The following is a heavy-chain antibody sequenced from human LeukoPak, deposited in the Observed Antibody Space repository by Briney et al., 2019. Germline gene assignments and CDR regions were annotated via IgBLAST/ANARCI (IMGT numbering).Heavy chain of an antibody. Sequence: SVKVSCKAPGGTFSSYAISWVRQAPGQGLEWMGGIIPIFGTANYAQKFQGRVTITADKSTSTAYMELSSLRSEDTAVYYCARSTAYDILTGYYNDYYYYMDVWGKGTTVTVSS. V-gene: IGHV1-69*06. CDR2: IIPIFGTA. J-gene: IGHJ6*03. CDR1: GGTFSSYA. D-gene: IGHD3-9*01. CDR3: ARSTAYDILTGYYNDYYYYMDV.